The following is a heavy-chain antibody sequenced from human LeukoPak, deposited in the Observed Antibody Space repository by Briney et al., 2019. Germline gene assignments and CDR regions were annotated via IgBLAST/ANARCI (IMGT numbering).Heavy chain of an antibody. V-gene: IGHV3-30*03. D-gene: IGHD4-23*01. CDR3: ATPPSVTWFDP. Sequence: GGSLRLSCVASGFTFSSYGMHWVRQAPGKGLEWVAVISYDGSNKYYADSVKGRFTISRDNSKNTLYLHMSSLRAEDTAVYYCATPPSVTWFDPWGQGTLVTVSS. J-gene: IGHJ5*02. CDR1: GFTFSSYG. CDR2: ISYDGSNK.